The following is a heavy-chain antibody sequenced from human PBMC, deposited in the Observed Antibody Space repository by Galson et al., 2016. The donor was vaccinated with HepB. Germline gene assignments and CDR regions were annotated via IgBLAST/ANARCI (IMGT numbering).Heavy chain of an antibody. Sequence: TTYYNPSLKSRVAMSVDTSETQFSLKLSSVTAADTAMYYCARLPGTGYWYFDLWGRGTLVTVSS. CDR2: TT. J-gene: IGHJ2*01. CDR3: ARLPGTGYWYFDL. V-gene: IGHV4-31*02. D-gene: IGHD6-13*01.